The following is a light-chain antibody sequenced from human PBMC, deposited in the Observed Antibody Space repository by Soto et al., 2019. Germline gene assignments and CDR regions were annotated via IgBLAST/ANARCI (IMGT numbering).Light chain of an antibody. CDR2: EGG. CDR3: CSFALRSTLI. CDR1: SSDVGNYNL. J-gene: IGLJ2*01. V-gene: IGLV2-23*01. Sequence: QSALTQPASVSGSPGQSITISCTGTSSDVGNYNLVSWYQQYPGKAPKLMIYEGGKRPSGVSNRFSGSKSGNTASPTISGLQAEDEADYYCCSFALRSTLIFGGGTKVTVL.